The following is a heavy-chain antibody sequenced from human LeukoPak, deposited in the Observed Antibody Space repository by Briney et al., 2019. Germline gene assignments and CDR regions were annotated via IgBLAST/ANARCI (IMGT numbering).Heavy chain of an antibody. Sequence: SETLSLTCIVSGGSISSNTYYWGWIRQPPGTGLEWIGSLYYSGGTYYNPSLKSRVTMSVDTSKNQFSLKLSSVTAADTAVYYCARVRTWYCSSTSCYDNYYYMDVWGKETTVTISS. CDR2: LYYSGGT. CDR3: ARVRTWYCSSTSCYDNYYYMDV. D-gene: IGHD2-2*01. V-gene: IGHV4-39*07. CDR1: GGSISSNTYY. J-gene: IGHJ6*03.